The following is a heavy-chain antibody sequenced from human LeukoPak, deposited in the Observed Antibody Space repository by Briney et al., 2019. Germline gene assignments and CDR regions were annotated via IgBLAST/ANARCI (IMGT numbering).Heavy chain of an antibody. CDR2: IIPIFGTA. CDR3: ARDHYGEPNNWFDP. CDR1: GGTFSSYA. Sequence: EASVKVSCKASGGTFSSYAIGWVRQAPGQGLEWMGGIIPIFGTANYAQKFQGRVTITADESTSTAYMELSSLRSEDTAVYYCARDHYGEPNNWFDPWGQGTLVTVSS. V-gene: IGHV1-69*13. J-gene: IGHJ5*02. D-gene: IGHD4-17*01.